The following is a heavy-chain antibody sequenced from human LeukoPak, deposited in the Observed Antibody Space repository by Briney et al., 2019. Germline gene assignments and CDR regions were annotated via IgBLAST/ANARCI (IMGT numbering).Heavy chain of an antibody. CDR2: ISSSGSTI. CDR3: ARRSAAKDAFDI. V-gene: IGHV3-48*03. D-gene: IGHD6-25*01. J-gene: IGHJ3*02. Sequence: GGSLRLSCAASGFTFSSYEMNWVRQAPGKGLEWVSYISSSGSTIYYADSVKGRFTISRDNAKSSLYLQMNSLRAEDTAVYYCARRSAAKDAFDIWGQGTKVTVSS. CDR1: GFTFSSYE.